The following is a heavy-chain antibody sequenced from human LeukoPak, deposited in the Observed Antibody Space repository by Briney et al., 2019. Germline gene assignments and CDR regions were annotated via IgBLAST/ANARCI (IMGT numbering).Heavy chain of an antibody. Sequence: GGSLRLSCAASGFTFSSYWMTWVRQAPGKGLEWVANIKQDGSETYYVDSVKGRFTISRDNAKNSLYLQMNSLTAEDTAVYYCVRGGSWYAAFDFWGQGTVVPVSS. V-gene: IGHV3-7*04. D-gene: IGHD6-13*01. CDR3: VRGGSWYAAFDF. CDR1: GFTFSSYW. CDR2: IKQDGSET. J-gene: IGHJ3*01.